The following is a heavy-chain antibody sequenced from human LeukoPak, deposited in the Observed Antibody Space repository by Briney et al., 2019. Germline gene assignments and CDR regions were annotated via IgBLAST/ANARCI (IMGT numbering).Heavy chain of an antibody. V-gene: IGHV3-23*01. CDR3: AKAPTEQWLHSGFGY. D-gene: IGHD6-19*01. CDR1: GFTFSSYA. Sequence: PGGSLRLSCAASGFTFSSYAMSWVRQAPGKGLEWVSGISGSGGSTYYADSVKGRFTISRDKSKNTLYLQMNSLRAENTAVYYCAKAPTEQWLHSGFGYWGQGTLVTVSS. J-gene: IGHJ4*02. CDR2: ISGSGGST.